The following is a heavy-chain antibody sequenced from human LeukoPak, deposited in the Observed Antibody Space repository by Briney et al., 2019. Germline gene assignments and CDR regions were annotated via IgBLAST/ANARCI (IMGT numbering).Heavy chain of an antibody. Sequence: GASVKVSCKASGYTFTSYYMHWVRQAPGQGLEWMGWINPNSGGTNYAQKFQGRVTMTRDTSISTAYMELSRLRSDDTAVYYCARNGDRFGFKGDYSDYYYYMDVWGKGTTVTVSS. CDR1: GYTFTSYY. CDR2: INPNSGGT. D-gene: IGHD4-17*01. CDR3: ARNGDRFGFKGDYSDYYYYMDV. J-gene: IGHJ6*03. V-gene: IGHV1-2*02.